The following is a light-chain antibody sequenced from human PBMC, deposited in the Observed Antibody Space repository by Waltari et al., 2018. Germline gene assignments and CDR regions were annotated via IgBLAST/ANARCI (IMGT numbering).Light chain of an antibody. V-gene: IGLV1-47*01. J-gene: IGLJ1*01. CDR1: NSNIGTHS. CDR3: AAWDDSLSVSYV. Sequence: QSVLTQPPSASGTPGQRVTISCSGTNSNIGTHSVFWYQQLPGTAPKRRIYRTNQRPSGVPDRFAGSKSGTSASLAITVLRSEDEADYYCAAWDDSLSVSYVFGSGTKVTV. CDR2: RTN.